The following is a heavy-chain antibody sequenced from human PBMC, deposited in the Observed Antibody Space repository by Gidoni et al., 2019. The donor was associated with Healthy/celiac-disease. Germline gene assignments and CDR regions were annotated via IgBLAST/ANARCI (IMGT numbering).Heavy chain of an antibody. CDR2: INHSGST. D-gene: IGHD5-18*01. V-gene: IGHV4-34*01. CDR3: ARGREAMGNRGDHDY. Sequence: QVQLQQWGAGLLKPSETLSLTCAVYGGSFSGYYWSWIRQPPGKGLEWIGEINHSGSTNYNPSLKSRVTISVDTSKNQFSLKLSSVTAADTAVYYCARGREAMGNRGDHDYWGQGTLVTVSS. CDR1: GGSFSGYY. J-gene: IGHJ4*02.